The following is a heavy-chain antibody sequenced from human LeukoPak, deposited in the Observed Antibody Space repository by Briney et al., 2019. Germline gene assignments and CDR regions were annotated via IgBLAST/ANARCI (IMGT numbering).Heavy chain of an antibody. CDR2: ISYDGSNK. CDR3: TTGVTIFGDREGYFDY. D-gene: IGHD3-3*01. V-gene: IGHV3-30-3*01. CDR1: GFTFSSYA. Sequence: GGSLRLSCAASGFTFSSYAMHWVRQAPGKGLEWVAVISYDGSNKYYADSVKGRFTISRDNSKNTLYLQMNSLRAEDTAVYYCTTGVTIFGDREGYFDYWGQGTLVTVSS. J-gene: IGHJ4*02.